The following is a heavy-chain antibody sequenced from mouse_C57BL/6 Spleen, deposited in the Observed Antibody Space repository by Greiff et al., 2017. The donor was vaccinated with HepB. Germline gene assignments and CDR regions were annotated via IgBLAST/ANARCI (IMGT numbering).Heavy chain of an antibody. CDR3: ARDYYGSSYRYYAMDY. CDR2: IDPANGNT. D-gene: IGHD1-1*01. J-gene: IGHJ4*01. CDR1: GFNIKNTY. Sequence: VQLQQSVAELVRPGASVKLSCTASGFNIKNTYMHWVKQRPEQGLEWIGRIDPANGNTKYAPKFQGKATITADTSSNTAYLQLSSLTSEDTAIYYCARDYYGSSYRYYAMDYWGQGTSVTVSS. V-gene: IGHV14-3*01.